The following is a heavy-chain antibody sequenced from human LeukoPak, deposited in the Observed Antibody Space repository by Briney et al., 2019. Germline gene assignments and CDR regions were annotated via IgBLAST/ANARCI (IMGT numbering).Heavy chain of an antibody. Sequence: SETLSLTCTVSGGSISSSSYYWGWIRQPPGTGLEWIGSIYYSGSTYYNPSLKSRVTISVDTSKNQFSLKLSSVTAADTAVYYCASPRPVCSGGSCYLNWFDPWGQGTLVTVSS. CDR1: GGSISSSSYY. CDR2: IYYSGST. D-gene: IGHD2-15*01. V-gene: IGHV4-39*01. J-gene: IGHJ5*02. CDR3: ASPRPVCSGGSCYLNWFDP.